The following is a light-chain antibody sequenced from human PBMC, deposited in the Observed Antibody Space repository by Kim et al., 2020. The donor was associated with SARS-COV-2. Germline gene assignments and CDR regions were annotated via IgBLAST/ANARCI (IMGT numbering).Light chain of an antibody. J-gene: IGKJ4*01. CDR1: QSVGTS. CDR2: DAS. V-gene: IGKV3-11*01. CDR3: HRRSEWPLT. Sequence: EIVLTQSPATLSLSPGERASLSCRASQSVGTSLVWYQQKVGQAPRLLIYDASKRATDIPAKFSGSGSGTAFTLTISNLESGDFAVYDCHRRSEWPLTFGGGTKVDIK.